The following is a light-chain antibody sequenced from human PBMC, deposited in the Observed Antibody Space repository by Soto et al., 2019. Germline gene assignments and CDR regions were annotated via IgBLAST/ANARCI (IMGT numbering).Light chain of an antibody. V-gene: IGKV3-20*01. CDR1: QSVSSSY. CDR2: DAS. Sequence: EIVLTQSPGTLSLSPGERATLSCRASQSVSSSYLAWYQQKPGQAPRLRIYDASSRATRIPDMFSVSGSGTDFSLVVSRLEPEDFAVYFCQQYGSSPFTFGQGTKLEIK. J-gene: IGKJ2*01. CDR3: QQYGSSPFT.